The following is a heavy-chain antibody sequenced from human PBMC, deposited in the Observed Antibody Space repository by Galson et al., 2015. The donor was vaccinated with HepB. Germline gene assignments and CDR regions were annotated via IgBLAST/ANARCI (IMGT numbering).Heavy chain of an antibody. CDR1: GFTFSRYE. CDR2: NSSSGSII. D-gene: IGHD4-11*01. J-gene: IGHJ5*02. CDR3: ARAASLDYNNPFVGNGWFDP. V-gene: IGHV3-48*03. Sequence: SLRLSCAASGFTFSRYEMNWVRQAPGRGLEWVSYNSSSGSIIYYADSVKGRFTISRDNAKNSLYLQMNSLRAEDTVVYFCARAASLDYNNPFVGNGWFDPWGQGTLVTVSS.